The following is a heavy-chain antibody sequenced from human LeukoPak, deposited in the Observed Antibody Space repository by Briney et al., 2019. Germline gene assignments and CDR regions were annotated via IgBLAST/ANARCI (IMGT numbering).Heavy chain of an antibody. D-gene: IGHD3-3*01. CDR2: INHIGST. CDR1: GGSFSGYY. CDR3: ARGEGGLTIFGVPHPYDY. J-gene: IGHJ4*02. V-gene: IGHV4-34*01. Sequence: SETLSLTCAVYGGSFSGYYWSWIRQPPGKGLEWIGDINHIGSTNYNPSLKCRVTMSVDMSKNQLSLKLSSVTAADTAVYYCARGEGGLTIFGVPHPYDYWGQGTLVTVSS.